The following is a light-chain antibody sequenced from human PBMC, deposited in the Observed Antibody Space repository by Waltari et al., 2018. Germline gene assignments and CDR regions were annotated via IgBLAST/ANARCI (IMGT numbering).Light chain of an antibody. CDR2: SNN. CDR3: ATWDDSLNGLV. J-gene: IGLJ2*01. V-gene: IGLV1-44*01. Sequence: QSVLTQPPSASGTPGQRVTISCSGTGSNIGSNSVNWYQQIPGTAPKVLIYSNNRRPSGVPGRFSGSKSGTSASLAISGLQSEDEADYYCATWDDSLNGLVFGGGTRLTVL. CDR1: GSNIGSNS.